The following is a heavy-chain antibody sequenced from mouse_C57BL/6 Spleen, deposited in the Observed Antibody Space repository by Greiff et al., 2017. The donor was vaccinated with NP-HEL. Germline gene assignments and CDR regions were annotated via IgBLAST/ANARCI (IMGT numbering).Heavy chain of an antibody. J-gene: IGHJ4*01. V-gene: IGHV1-54*01. CDR1: GYAFTNYL. CDR3: ARGPGAMDY. Sequence: VQRVESGAELVRPGTSVKVSCKASGYAFTNYLIEWVKQRPGQGLEWIGVINPGSGGTNYNEKFKGKATLTADKSSSTAYMQLSSLTSEDSAVYFCARGPGAMDYWGQGTSVTVSS. CDR2: INPGSGGT.